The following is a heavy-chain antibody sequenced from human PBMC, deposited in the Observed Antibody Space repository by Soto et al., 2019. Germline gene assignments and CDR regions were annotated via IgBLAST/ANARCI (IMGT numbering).Heavy chain of an antibody. V-gene: IGHV1-69*13. CDR1: GGTFSSYA. D-gene: IGHD5-12*01. Sequence: SVKVSCKASGGTFSSYAISWVRQAPGQGLEWMGGIIPIFGTANYAQKFQGRVTITADESTSTAYMELSSLRSEDTAVYYCARGWDGYSGQGAAFDIWGQGTMVTVSS. CDR3: ARGWDGYSGQGAAFDI. J-gene: IGHJ3*02. CDR2: IIPIFGTA.